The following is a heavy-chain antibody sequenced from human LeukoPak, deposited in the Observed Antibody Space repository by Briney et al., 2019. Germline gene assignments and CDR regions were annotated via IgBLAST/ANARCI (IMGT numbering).Heavy chain of an antibody. CDR3: ARRDSSTYYWYFDL. V-gene: IGHV1-46*01. CDR2: INPSGGST. J-gene: IGHJ2*01. Sequence: ASVKVSCKASGYTFTSYYMHWVRQAPGQGLEWMGIINPSGGSTSYAQKFQGRVTITTDESTSTVNMELSSLRSEDTAVYYCARRDSSTYYWYFDLWGRGTLVTVSS. CDR1: GYTFTSYY. D-gene: IGHD6-13*01.